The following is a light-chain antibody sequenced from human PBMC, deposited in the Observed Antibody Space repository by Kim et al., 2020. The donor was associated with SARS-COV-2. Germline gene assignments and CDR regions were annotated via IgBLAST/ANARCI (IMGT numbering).Light chain of an antibody. CDR1: TCSFVAGYD. Sequence: VTSSCTGSTCSFVAGYDAVSYHQLPGPDPHLLIFGNSKRPPGVPARSSGSKSGTAASLVITGLQAADEAAYYCQSFDSGLSAPVFGGGTQLTVL. J-gene: IGLJ3*02. CDR3: QSFDSGLSAPV. CDR2: GNS. V-gene: IGLV1-40*01.